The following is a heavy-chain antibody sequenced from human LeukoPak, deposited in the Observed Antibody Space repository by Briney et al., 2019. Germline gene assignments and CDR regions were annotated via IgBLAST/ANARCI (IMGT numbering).Heavy chain of an antibody. Sequence: ASVKVSCKASGYTFTSYYMHWVRQAPGQGLEWMGIINPSGGSTSYAQKFQGRVTMTTDTSTSTAYMELRSLRSDDTAVYYCARVIESSGWYWANWFDPWGQGTLVTVSS. CDR3: ARVIESSGWYWANWFDP. V-gene: IGHV1-46*01. CDR1: GYTFTSYY. CDR2: INPSGGST. D-gene: IGHD6-19*01. J-gene: IGHJ5*02.